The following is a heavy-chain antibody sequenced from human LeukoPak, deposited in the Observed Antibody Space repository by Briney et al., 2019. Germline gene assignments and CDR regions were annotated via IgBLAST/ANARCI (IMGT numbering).Heavy chain of an antibody. J-gene: IGHJ5*02. CDR3: ARVRWFGELFGNWFDP. CDR1: GGSISSSSYY. CDR2: IYYSGST. Sequence: SETLSPTCTVSGGSISSSSYYWGWIRQPPGKGLEWIGSIYYSGSTYYNPSLKSRVTISVDTSKNQFSLKLSSVTAADTAVYYCARVRWFGELFGNWFDPWGQGTLVTVSS. D-gene: IGHD3-10*01. V-gene: IGHV4-39*01.